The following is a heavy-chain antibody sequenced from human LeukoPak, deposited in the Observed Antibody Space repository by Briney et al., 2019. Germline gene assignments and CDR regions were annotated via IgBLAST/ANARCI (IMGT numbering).Heavy chain of an antibody. CDR1: GGSISSGSYY. CDR2: IYTSGST. D-gene: IGHD2-2*01. J-gene: IGHJ4*02. V-gene: IGHV4-61*09. CDR3: ARCTRTSCYHFDY. Sequence: SQTLSLTCTVSGGSISSGSYYWSWIGQPAGKGLEWIGHIYTSGSTNYNPSLKSRVTISIDTSKNQFSLKLSSVTAADTAVYYCARCTRTSCYHFDYWGQGALVTVSS.